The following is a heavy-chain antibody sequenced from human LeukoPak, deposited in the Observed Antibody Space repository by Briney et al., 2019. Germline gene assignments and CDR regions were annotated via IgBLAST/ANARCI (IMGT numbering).Heavy chain of an antibody. CDR3: ARLPRGQRAYPFDY. D-gene: IGHD3-10*01. Sequence: SETLSLTCAVYGGSLSGYYWSWIRQPPGKGLEWIGEINHSGSTNYNPSLKSRVTISVDTSKNQFSLKLSSVTAADTAVYYCARLPRGQRAYPFDYWGQGTLVTVSS. V-gene: IGHV4-34*01. CDR1: GGSLSGYY. CDR2: INHSGST. J-gene: IGHJ4*02.